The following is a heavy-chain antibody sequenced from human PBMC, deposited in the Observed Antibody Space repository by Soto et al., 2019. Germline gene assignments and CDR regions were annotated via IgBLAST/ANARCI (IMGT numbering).Heavy chain of an antibody. CDR1: GGTFSSYA. J-gene: IGHJ4*02. CDR2: IIPIFGTA. CDR3: DRSGGRVRGDRRYFDY. D-gene: IGHD3-16*01. V-gene: IGHV1-69*13. Sequence: SVKVSCKASGGTFSSYAISWVRQAPGQGLEWMGGIIPIFGTANYAQKFQGRVTITADESTSTAYMELSSLRSEDTAVYYCDRSGGRVRGDRRYFDYWGPGTWVTVVS.